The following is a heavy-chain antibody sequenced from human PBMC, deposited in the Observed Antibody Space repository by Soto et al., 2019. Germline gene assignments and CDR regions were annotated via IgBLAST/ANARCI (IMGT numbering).Heavy chain of an antibody. Sequence: SETLSLTCTVSGGSISSGTYYWGWIRQPPGEGLEWIGSIFYSGSTYYNPSLKSRVTISVDTSKNQFSLKLSPVTAADTAVYYCARHADRGQLVTAFDYWGQGTLVTVSS. J-gene: IGHJ4*02. CDR1: GGSISSGTYY. V-gene: IGHV4-39*01. CDR3: ARHADRGQLVTAFDY. CDR2: IFYSGST. D-gene: IGHD6-6*01.